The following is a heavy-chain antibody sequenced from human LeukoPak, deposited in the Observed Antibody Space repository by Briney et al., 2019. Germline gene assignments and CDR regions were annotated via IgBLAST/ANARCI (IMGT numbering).Heavy chain of an antibody. CDR2: ISGSGDTI. CDR1: GFTFSRHS. CDR3: ARISSDHDILTGSPPPGFDP. Sequence: GGALRLPCEPSGFTFSRHSMSWVRQGPGKGLEWVSTISGSGDTIYNADSVKRRFHISRDNSKNTMSLQMNSLRAEDTGVYYCARISSDHDILTGSPPPGFDPWGQGTLVTVSS. D-gene: IGHD3-9*01. V-gene: IGHV3-23*01. J-gene: IGHJ5*02.